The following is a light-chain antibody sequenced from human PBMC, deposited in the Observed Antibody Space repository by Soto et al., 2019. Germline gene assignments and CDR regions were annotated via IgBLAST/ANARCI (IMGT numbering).Light chain of an antibody. Sequence: QPVLTQPPSASGTPGQGISITCSGSSSNIGTNPVNWYLQFPGTAPTLLMFGNNQRPSGVPDRFSASTSGTSASLAISGLRSEDEADYYCAAWDDSLNAWVFGGGTKLTVL. CDR1: SSNIGTNP. V-gene: IGLV1-44*01. J-gene: IGLJ3*02. CDR3: AAWDDSLNAWV. CDR2: GNN.